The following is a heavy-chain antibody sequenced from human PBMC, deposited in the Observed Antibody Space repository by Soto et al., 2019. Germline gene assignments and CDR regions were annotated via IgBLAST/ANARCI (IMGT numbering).Heavy chain of an antibody. Sequence: EVQLVQSGAEVKKPGESLRISCKGSGYSFTSYWISWVRQMPGKGLEWMGRIDPSDSYTNYSPSFQGHVTISADKSISTAYLQWSSLKASDTAMYYCARSGVDFWSGYPYNWFDPWGQGTLVTVSS. CDR2: IDPSDSYT. D-gene: IGHD3-3*01. CDR3: ARSGVDFWSGYPYNWFDP. CDR1: GYSFTSYW. V-gene: IGHV5-10-1*03. J-gene: IGHJ5*02.